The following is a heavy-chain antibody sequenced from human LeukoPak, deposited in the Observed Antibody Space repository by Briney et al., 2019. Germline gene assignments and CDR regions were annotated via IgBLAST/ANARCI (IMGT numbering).Heavy chain of an antibody. D-gene: IGHD3-3*01. CDR1: GYTFTGYY. CDR3: ARDLGIFGVVSAY. Sequence: GASVKVSCKASGYTFTGYYMHWVRQAPGQGLEWMGRTNPNSGGTNYAQKFQGRVTMTRDTSISTAYMELSRLRSDDTAVYYCARDLGIFGVVSAYWGQGTLVTVSS. V-gene: IGHV1-2*06. CDR2: TNPNSGGT. J-gene: IGHJ4*02.